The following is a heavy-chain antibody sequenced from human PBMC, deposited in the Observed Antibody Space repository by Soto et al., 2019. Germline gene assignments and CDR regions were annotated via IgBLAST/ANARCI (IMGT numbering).Heavy chain of an antibody. D-gene: IGHD6-13*01. Sequence: SETLSLTCAVSGGSISSGGYSWSWIRQPPGKGLEWIGYIYHSGSTYYNPSLKSRVTISVDRSKTQFSLKLSSVTAADTAVYYCARVGTPQLPGIAAEIDYWGQGTLVTVSS. J-gene: IGHJ4*02. V-gene: IGHV4-30-2*01. CDR1: GGSISSGGYS. CDR2: IYHSGST. CDR3: ARVGTPQLPGIAAEIDY.